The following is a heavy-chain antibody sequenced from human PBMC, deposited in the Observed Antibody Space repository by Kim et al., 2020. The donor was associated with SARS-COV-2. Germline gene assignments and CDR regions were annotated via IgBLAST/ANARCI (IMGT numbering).Heavy chain of an antibody. CDR3: ARGLGYYGSGSYSDY. CDR1: GGSISSYY. CDR2: IYYSGST. D-gene: IGHD3-10*01. J-gene: IGHJ4*02. Sequence: SETLSLTCTVSGGSISSYYWSWIRQPPGKGLEWIGYIYYSGSTNYNPSLKSRVTISVDTSKNQFSLKLSSVTAADTAVYYCARGLGYYGSGSYSDYWGQGTLVTVSS. V-gene: IGHV4-59*01.